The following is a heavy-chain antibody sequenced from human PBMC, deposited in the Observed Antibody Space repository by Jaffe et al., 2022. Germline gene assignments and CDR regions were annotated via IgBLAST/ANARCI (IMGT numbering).Heavy chain of an antibody. CDR2: IKSKTDGGTT. Sequence: EVQLVESGGGLVKPGGSLRLSCAASGFTFSNAWMSWVRQAPGKGLEWVGRIKSKTDGGTTDYAAPVKGRFTISRDDSKNTLYLEMNSLKTEDTAIYYCTAGTGRCDHDYWGQGTLVTVSS. J-gene: IGHJ4*02. CDR1: GFTFSNAW. V-gene: IGHV3-15*01. CDR3: TAGTGRCDHDY.